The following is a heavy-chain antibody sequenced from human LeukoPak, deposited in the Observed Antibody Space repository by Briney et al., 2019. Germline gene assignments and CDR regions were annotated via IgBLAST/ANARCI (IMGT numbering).Heavy chain of an antibody. Sequence: GGSLRLSCAASGFTFSDYYMSWIRQAPGKGLEWVSYISSSGSTIYYAESVKGRFTISPDNAKNSLYLQINSLRAEGPAAYYCARAGGYSYGFYDYSGHRTLVTASP. V-gene: IGHV3-11*01. CDR3: ARAGGYSYGFYDY. J-gene: IGHJ4*01. D-gene: IGHD5-18*01. CDR1: GFTFSDYY. CDR2: ISSSGSTI.